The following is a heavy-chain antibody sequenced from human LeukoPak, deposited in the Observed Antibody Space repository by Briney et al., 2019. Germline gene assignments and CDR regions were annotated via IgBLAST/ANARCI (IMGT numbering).Heavy chain of an antibody. CDR1: GFRFSGYW. CDR2: IKGDGSET. J-gene: IGHJ5*02. CDR3: ARSVRITIFGVVTRWFDP. V-gene: IGHV3-7*01. D-gene: IGHD3-3*01. Sequence: GGSLRLSCAASGFRFSGYWMTWVRQAPGKGLEWVANIKGDGSETSYVTSVRGRFTISRDNAKNSLYLQMNSLRAEDTAVYYCARSVRITIFGVVTRWFDPWGQGTLVTVSS.